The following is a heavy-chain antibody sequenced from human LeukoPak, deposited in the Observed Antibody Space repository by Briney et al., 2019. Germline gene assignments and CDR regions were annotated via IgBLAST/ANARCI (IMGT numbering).Heavy chain of an antibody. CDR3: AREVGATTFFDY. J-gene: IGHJ4*02. D-gene: IGHD1-26*01. CDR2: IYYSGST. CDR1: GGSISSGDYY. V-gene: IGHV4-30-4*01. Sequence: PSQTLSLTCTVPGGSISSGDYYWSWIRQPPGKGLEWIGYIYYSGSTYYNPSLKSRVTISVDTSKNQFSLKLSSVTAADTAVYYCAREVGATTFFDYWGQGTLVTVSS.